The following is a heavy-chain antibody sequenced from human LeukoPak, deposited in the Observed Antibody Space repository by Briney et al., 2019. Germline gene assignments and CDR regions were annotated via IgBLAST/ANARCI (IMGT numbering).Heavy chain of an antibody. CDR3: ARVFPSYYYDSSGPTDY. D-gene: IGHD3-22*01. Sequence: ASVKVSRKASGYTFTSYDINWVRQATGQGLEWMGWMNPNSGNTGYAQKFQGRVTMTRNTSISTAYMELSSLRSEDTTVYYCARVFPSYYYDSSGPTDYWGQGTLVTVSS. J-gene: IGHJ4*02. CDR2: MNPNSGNT. V-gene: IGHV1-8*01. CDR1: GYTFTSYD.